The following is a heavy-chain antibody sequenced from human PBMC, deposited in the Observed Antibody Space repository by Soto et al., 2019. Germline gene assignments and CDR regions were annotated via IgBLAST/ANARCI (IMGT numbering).Heavy chain of an antibody. J-gene: IGHJ6*01. CDR2: ISGYNANT. V-gene: IGHV1-18*04. Sequence: QVQLVQSGGEVRKPGASLEISCQASGYSFISHYINWVRQAPGQGLEWLGWISGYNANTKDAQKFQDRVTMTADTSTRTAYLEVRSLTSDDSGIYFCAAPGGHYFGLDVW. CDR3: AAPGGHYFGLDV. CDR1: GYSFISHY. D-gene: IGHD2-8*02.